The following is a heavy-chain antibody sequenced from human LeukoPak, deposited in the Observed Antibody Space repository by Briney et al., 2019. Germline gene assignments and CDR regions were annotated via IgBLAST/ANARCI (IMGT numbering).Heavy chain of an antibody. D-gene: IGHD1-26*01. CDR3: VRAPGPAMDY. V-gene: IGHV3-72*01. CDR2: IRNKANRYTT. Sequence: PGGSLRLSCEASGFTFSDHYMSWVRQAPGEGLEWVARIRNKANRYTTEYAASVKGRFTISRDDSENSLYLQVDSLKTEDTAVYYCVRAPGPAMDYWGQGTLATVSS. J-gene: IGHJ4*02. CDR1: GFTFSDHY.